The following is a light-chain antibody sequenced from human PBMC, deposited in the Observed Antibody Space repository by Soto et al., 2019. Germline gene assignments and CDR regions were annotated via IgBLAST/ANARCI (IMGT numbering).Light chain of an antibody. CDR3: QQYNSAPLT. CDR2: AAS. V-gene: IGKV1-27*01. Sequence: DIQMTQSPSSLSASVGDRVTITCRASQGISNYLAWYQQKPGKVPKLLIYAASTLKSGVPARFSGSGSGTDFTLTISRLQPEDVATYHCQQYNSAPLTFGGGTKVEIK. J-gene: IGKJ4*01. CDR1: QGISNY.